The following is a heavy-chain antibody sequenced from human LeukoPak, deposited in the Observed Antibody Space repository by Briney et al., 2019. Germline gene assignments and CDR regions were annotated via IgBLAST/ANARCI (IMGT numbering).Heavy chain of an antibody. D-gene: IGHD3-10*01. Sequence: GGSLRLSCVASGFTFNKYGIHWVRQAPGKGLEWVAVIWNDGSNEYYADSVKGRLAISRDNDKNAVNLQMNSLRAEDTAVYYCARDGSGLAVRGWFDFWGQGTLVTVSS. CDR3: ARDGSGLAVRGWFDF. V-gene: IGHV3-33*01. J-gene: IGHJ5*01. CDR1: GFTFNKYG. CDR2: IWNDGSNE.